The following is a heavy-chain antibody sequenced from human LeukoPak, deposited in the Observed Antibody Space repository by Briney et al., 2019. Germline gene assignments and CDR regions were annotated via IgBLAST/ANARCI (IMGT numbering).Heavy chain of an antibody. CDR1: GFSFSSYS. D-gene: IGHD4-11*01. CDR2: ISSSSSYI. CDR3: ARDLTVGASHKSDY. Sequence: GGSLRLSCAASGFSFSSYSLNWVRQAPGKGLEWVSFISSSSSYIFYADTVKGRSTISRDNDKNSLFLQMDSLRVEDMAVYFCARDLTVGASHKSDYWGQGTLVTVSS. V-gene: IGHV3-21*01. J-gene: IGHJ4*02.